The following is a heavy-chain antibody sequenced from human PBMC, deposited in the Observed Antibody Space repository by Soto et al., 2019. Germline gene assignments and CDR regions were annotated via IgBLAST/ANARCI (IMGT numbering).Heavy chain of an antibody. V-gene: IGHV5-51*01. CDR1: GYSFTSYW. Sequence: GESLKISCKGSGYSFTSYWIGWVRQMPGKGLEWMGIIYPGDSDTRYSPSFQGQVTISADKSISTAYLQWSSLKASDTAMYYCARRCGSKYYYYYMYVWSKGTTVTVSS. J-gene: IGHJ6*03. CDR3: ARRCGSKYYYYYMYV. CDR2: IYPGDSDT. D-gene: IGHD2-15*01.